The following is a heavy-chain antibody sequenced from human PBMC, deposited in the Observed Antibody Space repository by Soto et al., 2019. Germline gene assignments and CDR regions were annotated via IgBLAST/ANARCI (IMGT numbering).Heavy chain of an antibody. J-gene: IGHJ6*02. CDR2: IDPSDSYT. CDR1: GYSFTSYW. D-gene: IGHD3-16*01. Sequence: GESLKISCKGSGYSFTSYWISWVRQMPGKGLEWMGRIDPSDSYTNYSPSFQGHVTISADKSISTAYLQWSSLKASDTAMYYCARLPLYRGRGLYYYGMDVWGQGTTVTVSS. V-gene: IGHV5-10-1*01. CDR3: ARLPLYRGRGLYYYGMDV.